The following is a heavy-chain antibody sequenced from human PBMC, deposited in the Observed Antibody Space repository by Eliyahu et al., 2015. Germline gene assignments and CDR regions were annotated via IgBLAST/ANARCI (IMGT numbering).Heavy chain of an antibody. Sequence: EVQLLESGGGLVQPGGSLRXSCXAXXFPFXSYAMSWVRQAPGXGLGWXSAICGSGGSTYYADSVKGRFTISRDNSKNTLYLQMNSLRAEDTAVYYCAKDPTLRPYSSSGPHDWGQGTLVTVSS. CDR1: XFPFXSYA. CDR3: AKDPTLRPYSSSGPHD. D-gene: IGHD6-6*01. J-gene: IGHJ4*02. CDR2: ICGSGGST. V-gene: IGHV3-23*01.